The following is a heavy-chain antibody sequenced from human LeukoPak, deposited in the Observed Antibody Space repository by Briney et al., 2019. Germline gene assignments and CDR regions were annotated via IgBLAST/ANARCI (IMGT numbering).Heavy chain of an antibody. D-gene: IGHD6-13*01. V-gene: IGHV4-39*07. CDR3: ARDRVSSWYGRLVPASFDY. CDR2: IYYTGST. J-gene: IGHJ4*02. Sequence: SETLSLTCTVSGGSIISSSYYWGWIRQPPGKGLEWIGSIYYTGSTYYNPSLRSRVTMSVDTSKNQFSLKLSSVTAADTAVYYCARDRVSSWYGRLVPASFDYWGQGTLVTVSS. CDR1: GGSIISSSYY.